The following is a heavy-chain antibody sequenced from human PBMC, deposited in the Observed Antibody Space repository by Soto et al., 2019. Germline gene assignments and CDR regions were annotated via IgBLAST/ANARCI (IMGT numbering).Heavy chain of an antibody. CDR1: GYTFTHYY. Sequence: QVQLVQSGAEVKKPGASVKVSCKASGYTFTHYYIHWVRQAPGQGLEWMGMINPSGGSTDYAQKFQGRVTMTTDTSTTTGYMELSSLGSDDTAVYYCARPPFPGCINGVCYPCDHWGQGTLVTVSS. V-gene: IGHV1-46*01. CDR3: ARPPFPGCINGVCYPCDH. D-gene: IGHD2-8*01. CDR2: INPSGGST. J-gene: IGHJ4*02.